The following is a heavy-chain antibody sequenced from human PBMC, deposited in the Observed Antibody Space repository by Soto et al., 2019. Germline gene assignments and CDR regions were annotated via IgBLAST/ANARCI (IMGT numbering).Heavy chain of an antibody. Sequence: QMQLVQSGPEVKKPGTSVKVSCKASGFTITSSTVQWVRQARGQRLEWIGWIVVGSGNTIYAQKFQERVTIPRDMSTSTAYMELSSLRSEDTAVYYCAAGDYYDSSGYSSDYWGQGTLVTVSS. D-gene: IGHD3-22*01. CDR2: IVVGSGNT. CDR3: AAGDYYDSSGYSSDY. J-gene: IGHJ4*02. V-gene: IGHV1-58*01. CDR1: GFTITSST.